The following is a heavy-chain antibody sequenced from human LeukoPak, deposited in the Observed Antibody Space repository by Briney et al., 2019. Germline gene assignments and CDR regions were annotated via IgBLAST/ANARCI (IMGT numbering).Heavy chain of an antibody. Sequence: SGPTLVNPTQTLTLTCSFSGFSLTTSGAGVGWIRQPPGKALEWVAVIYWDDDKRYSPSLKSRVTITKDTSKNQVVLTVTNMDPLDTGTYFCAHRRAVGYSTSNTFDIWGPGTMVTVSS. D-gene: IGHD5-12*01. V-gene: IGHV2-5*02. CDR2: IYWDDDK. CDR3: AHRRAVGYSTSNTFDI. CDR1: GFSLTTSGAG. J-gene: IGHJ3*02.